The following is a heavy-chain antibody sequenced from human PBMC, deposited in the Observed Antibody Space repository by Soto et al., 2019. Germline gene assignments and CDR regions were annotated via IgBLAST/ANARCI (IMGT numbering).Heavy chain of an antibody. CDR3: VKGRGYCSSTSCYVGSDY. CDR1: GFTFSSYA. J-gene: IGHJ4*02. Sequence: EVPLLESGGGLVQPGGSLRLSCAASGFTFSSYAMSWVRQAPGKGLEWVSAISGSGGSTYYADSVKGRFTISRDNSKNTLYLQMNSLRAEDTAVYYCVKGRGYCSSTSCYVGSDYWGQGTLVTVSS. D-gene: IGHD2-2*01. CDR2: ISGSGGST. V-gene: IGHV3-23*01.